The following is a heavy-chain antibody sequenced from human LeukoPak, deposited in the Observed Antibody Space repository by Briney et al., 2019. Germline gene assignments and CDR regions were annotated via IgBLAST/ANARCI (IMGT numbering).Heavy chain of an antibody. V-gene: IGHV3-7*03. D-gene: IGHD3-3*01. CDR2: IKADGSET. CDR1: GFTFSNYW. CDR3: AKDNERITIFGVVIRFPDY. J-gene: IGHJ4*02. Sequence: GGSLRLSCVASGFTFSNYWMTWVRQAPGKGLEWVADIKADGSETYSVDSVKGRFTISRDNSKNTLYLQMNSLRAEDTAVYYCAKDNERITIFGVVIRFPDYWGQGTLVTVSS.